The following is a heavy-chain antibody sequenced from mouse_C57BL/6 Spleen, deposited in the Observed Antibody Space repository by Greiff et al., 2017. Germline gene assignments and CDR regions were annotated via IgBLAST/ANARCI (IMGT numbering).Heavy chain of an antibody. Sequence: EVQLQESGGGLVKPGGSLKLSCAASGFTFSSYAMSWVRQTPEKRLEWVATISDGGCYTYYPDHVKGRFTISRDNAKNNLYLQMSHLNSEDTARYYCARDELGLLNYWGQGTTLTVSS. CDR1: GFTFSSYA. V-gene: IGHV5-4*01. CDR2: ISDGGCYT. CDR3: ARDELGLLNY. J-gene: IGHJ2*01. D-gene: IGHD4-1*01.